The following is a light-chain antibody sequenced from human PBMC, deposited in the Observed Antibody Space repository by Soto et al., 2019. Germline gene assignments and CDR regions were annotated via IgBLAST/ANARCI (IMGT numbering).Light chain of an antibody. Sequence: EIVMTQSPATLSVSPGETATLSCRASQSVSSNLAWYQQKPGQAPRLLIYDTSTRATGIPTRFSGSGSGTEFTLTISSLQSEDSAVYYCQQYDNWPPTFGQGTRLE. CDR3: QQYDNWPPT. CDR2: DTS. J-gene: IGKJ5*01. V-gene: IGKV3-15*01. CDR1: QSVSSN.